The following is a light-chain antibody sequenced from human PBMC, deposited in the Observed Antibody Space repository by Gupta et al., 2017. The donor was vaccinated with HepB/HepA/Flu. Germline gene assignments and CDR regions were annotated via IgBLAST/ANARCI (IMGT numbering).Light chain of an antibody. CDR1: QSVDRH. CDR3: QQDNEWPLT. J-gene: IGKJ4*01. Sequence: EIGLRQSQATLSVSPGERVTLSCRANQSVDRHLAWYQQKPGQAPRLLIYGSSIRATGVPTRFSASGAGTEFTLTISSLQSRDFAVYYCQQDNEWPLTFGGGTKVEI. CDR2: GSS. V-gene: IGKV3-15*01.